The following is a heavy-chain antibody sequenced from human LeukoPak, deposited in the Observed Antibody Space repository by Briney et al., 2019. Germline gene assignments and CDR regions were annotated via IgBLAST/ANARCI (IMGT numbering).Heavy chain of an antibody. Sequence: SETPSHASTVSPGSISNYYWSLVRQPRGKGLEWIGYIYYSGSTTYNPSIKSRVTISVDTSKNQFSLKLSSVTAADTAVYYCARRTYFDLWGRGTLVTVSS. J-gene: IGHJ2*01. CDR3: ARRTYFDL. CDR1: PGSISNYY. V-gene: IGHV4-59*08. CDR2: IYYSGST.